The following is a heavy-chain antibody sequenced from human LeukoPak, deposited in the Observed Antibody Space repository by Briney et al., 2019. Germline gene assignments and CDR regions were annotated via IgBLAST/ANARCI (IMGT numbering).Heavy chain of an antibody. J-gene: IGHJ4*02. CDR2: IYNDGGLP. D-gene: IGHD4-23*01. Sequence: GGSLRLPCAASGFSFSSYGMYWVRQAPGKGLEWVALIYNDGGLPNYLDSVRGRFTISRDNSKNTLYLQMDSLRVEGTAVYYCAQGHYVGNSEFLDNWGQGSLVIVSS. CDR1: GFSFSSYG. V-gene: IGHV3-33*07. CDR3: AQGHYVGNSEFLDN.